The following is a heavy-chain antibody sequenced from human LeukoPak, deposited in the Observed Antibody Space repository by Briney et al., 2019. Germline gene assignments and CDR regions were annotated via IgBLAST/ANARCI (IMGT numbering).Heavy chain of an antibody. V-gene: IGHV4-34*01. CDR3: ARTKLNWNKVEVFDY. D-gene: IGHD1/OR15-1a*01. J-gene: IGHJ4*02. CDR1: GGSFSGYY. CDR2: INHSGST. Sequence: PSETLSLTCAVYGGSFSGYYWSWIRQPPGKGLEWIGEINHSGSTNYNPSLKSRVTISVDTSKNQFSLKLSSVTAADTAVYYCARTKLNWNKVEVFDYWGQGTLVTVSS.